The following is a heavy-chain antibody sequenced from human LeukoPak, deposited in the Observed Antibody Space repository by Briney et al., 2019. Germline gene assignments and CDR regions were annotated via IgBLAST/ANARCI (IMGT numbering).Heavy chain of an antibody. V-gene: IGHV3-23*01. Sequence: GGSLRLSCAASGFTFSSYGMPWVRQAPGKGLEWVSAISGSGGSTYYADSVKGRFTISRDNSKNTLYLQMNSLRAEDTAVYYCARLTTVTQYYFDYWGQGTLVTVSS. CDR3: ARLTTVTQYYFDY. D-gene: IGHD4-17*01. J-gene: IGHJ4*02. CDR1: GFTFSSYG. CDR2: ISGSGGST.